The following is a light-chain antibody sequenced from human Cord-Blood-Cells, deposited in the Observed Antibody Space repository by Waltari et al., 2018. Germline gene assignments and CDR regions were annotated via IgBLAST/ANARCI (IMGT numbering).Light chain of an antibody. J-gene: IGLJ3*02. CDR2: DVS. CDR1: SSDVGGYNY. V-gene: IGLV2-11*01. CDR3: CSYAGSYTLV. Sequence: QSALTQPRSVSGSPGQSVTISCTGTSSDVGGYNYVSWYQQHPGKAPKLMIYDVSKRPSRVPDRFSGYKSGNTASLTISGLQAEDEADYYCCSYAGSYTLVFGGGTKLTVL.